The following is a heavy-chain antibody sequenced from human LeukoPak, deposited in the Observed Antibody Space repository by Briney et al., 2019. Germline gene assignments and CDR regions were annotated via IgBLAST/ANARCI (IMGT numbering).Heavy chain of an antibody. V-gene: IGHV3-21*01. CDR3: ARLGARSGSYDY. CDR1: GFIFSDYD. CDR2: FSSVGSYK. J-gene: IGHJ4*02. Sequence: GGSLRLSCAASGFIFSDYDMNWVRQAPGQGLEWVALFSSVGSYKYYADSVKGRFTISRDNAKNTLYLQMNSLRAEDTAVYYCARLGARSGSYDYWGQGTLVTVSS. D-gene: IGHD3-10*01.